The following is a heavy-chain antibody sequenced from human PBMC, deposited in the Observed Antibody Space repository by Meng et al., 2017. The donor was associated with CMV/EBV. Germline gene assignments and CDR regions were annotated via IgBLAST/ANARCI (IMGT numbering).Heavy chain of an antibody. J-gene: IGHJ6*02. Sequence: ASVKVSCKASGYTFTSYDINWVRQATGQGLEWMGIINPSGGSTSYAQKFQGRVTMTRDTSTSTVYMELSSLRSEDTAVYYCAREDVVVATYGMDVWGQGTTVTVSS. CDR1: GYTFTSYD. CDR2: INPSGGST. D-gene: IGHD2-21*01. V-gene: IGHV1-46*01. CDR3: AREDVVVATYGMDV.